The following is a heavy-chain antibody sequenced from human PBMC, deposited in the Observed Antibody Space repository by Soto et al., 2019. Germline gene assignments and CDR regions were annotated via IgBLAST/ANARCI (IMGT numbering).Heavy chain of an antibody. V-gene: IGHV3-30-3*01. J-gene: IGHJ4*02. Sequence: TVGSLRLSCAASGFTFSSYAMHWVRQAPGKGLEWVAVISYDGSNKYYADSVKGRFTISRDNSKNTLYLQMNSLRAEDTAVYYCASDNDDSSGYYPRYWGQGTLVTVSS. CDR1: GFTFSSYA. D-gene: IGHD3-22*01. CDR3: ASDNDDSSGYYPRY. CDR2: ISYDGSNK.